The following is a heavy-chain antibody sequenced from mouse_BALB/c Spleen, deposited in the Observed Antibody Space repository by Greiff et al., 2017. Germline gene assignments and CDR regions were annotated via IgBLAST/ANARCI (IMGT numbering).Heavy chain of an antibody. J-gene: IGHJ2*01. CDR1: GFAFSSYD. Sequence: DVMLVESGGGLVKPGGSLKLSCAASGFAFSSYDMSWVRQTPEKRLEWVAYISSGGGSTYYPDTVKGRFTISRDNAKNTLYLQMSSLKSEDTAMYYCADLLYDGSSPYSFDYGGQGTTLPVRS. CDR2: ISSGGGST. V-gene: IGHV5-12-1*01. CDR3: ADLLYDGSSPYSFDY. D-gene: IGHD1-1*01.